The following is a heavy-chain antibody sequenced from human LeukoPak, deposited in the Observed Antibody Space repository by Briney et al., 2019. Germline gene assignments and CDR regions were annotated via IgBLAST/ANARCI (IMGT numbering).Heavy chain of an antibody. V-gene: IGHV3-23*01. CDR2: ISGSGGST. J-gene: IGHJ4*02. CDR1: GFTFSSYA. CDR3: ASSGRWLQITDY. D-gene: IGHD5-24*01. Sequence: GGSLRLSCAASGFTFSSYAMSWVRQAPGKGLEWVSAISGSGGSTYYADSVKGRFTISRDNSKNTLYLQMNSLRAEDTAVYYGASSGRWLQITDYWGQGTLVTVSS.